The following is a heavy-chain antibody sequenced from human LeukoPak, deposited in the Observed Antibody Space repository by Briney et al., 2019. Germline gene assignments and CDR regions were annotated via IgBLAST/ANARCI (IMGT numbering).Heavy chain of an antibody. J-gene: IGHJ4*02. CDR1: GFTFSDYS. CDR2: IRGSASGLGSGV. CDR3: ARDLNWGFDY. D-gene: IGHD7-27*01. V-gene: IGHV3-48*04. Sequence: GGSLRLSCAASGFTFSDYSMNWVRQAPGKGLEWISNIRGSASGLGSGVNYAGSVKGRFNISRGGAKNSLYLQMNRLSAEETDFYYCARDLNWGFDYWGQGALVTVSS.